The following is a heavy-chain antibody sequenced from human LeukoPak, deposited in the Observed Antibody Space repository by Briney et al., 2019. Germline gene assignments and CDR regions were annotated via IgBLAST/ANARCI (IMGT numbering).Heavy chain of an antibody. J-gene: IGHJ3*02. CDR3: ARVQLGGFWSGYYSERWLVYNEDAFDI. D-gene: IGHD3-3*01. Sequence: ASVKVSCKASGYTFTSYGISWVRQAPGQGLEWMGWISAYNGNTNYAQKLQGRVTMTTDTSTSTAYMELRSLRSDDTAVYYCARVQLGGFWSGYYSERWLVYNEDAFDIWGQGTMVTVSS. CDR2: ISAYNGNT. CDR1: GYTFTSYG. V-gene: IGHV1-18*01.